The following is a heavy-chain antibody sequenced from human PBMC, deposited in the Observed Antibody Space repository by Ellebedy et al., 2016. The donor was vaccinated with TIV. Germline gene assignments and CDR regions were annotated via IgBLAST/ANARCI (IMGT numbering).Heavy chain of an antibody. V-gene: IGHV4-39*07. CDR3: ARRMGLEISIDY. J-gene: IGHJ4*02. CDR1: GVPISSSSYY. Sequence: MPSETLSLTCTVSGVPISSSSYYWGWIRQPPGKGLAWIGRFNYSVSTYYAPSLKSRVTISGDTSRNQFSLTLSSVTAADTAVYYCARRMGLEISIDYWGQGSLVTVSS. D-gene: IGHD1-1*01. CDR2: FNYSVST.